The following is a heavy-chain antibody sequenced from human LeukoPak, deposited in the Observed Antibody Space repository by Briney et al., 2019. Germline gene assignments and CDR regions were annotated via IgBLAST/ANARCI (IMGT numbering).Heavy chain of an antibody. CDR3: AKDGRVYEFDYYYYYMDV. CDR2: ISASGRIT. J-gene: IGHJ6*03. V-gene: IGHV3-23*01. D-gene: IGHD5/OR15-5a*01. CDR1: GFTFSSYA. Sequence: GGSLRLSCAASGFTFSSYAMSWVRQAPGKGLEWVSVISASGRITYYADSVKGRFTVSRDNSKSTLSLRMSRLRAEDTAVYYCAKDGRVYEFDYYYYYMDVWGKGTTVTVSS.